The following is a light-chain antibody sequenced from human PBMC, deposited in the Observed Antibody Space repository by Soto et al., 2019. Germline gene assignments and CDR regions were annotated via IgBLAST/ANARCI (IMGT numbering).Light chain of an antibody. V-gene: IGLV2-14*01. CDR2: DVS. Sequence: QSALTQPASVSGSPGQSITISCTGTSSDVGAYNYVSWYQQHPGKAPKLMIYDVSNRPSGVSNRFSGSKSGNTASLTISGLQAEDEAGYYCSSYTSSSTLYVFGTGTKLTVL. J-gene: IGLJ1*01. CDR3: SSYTSSSTLYV. CDR1: SSDVGAYNY.